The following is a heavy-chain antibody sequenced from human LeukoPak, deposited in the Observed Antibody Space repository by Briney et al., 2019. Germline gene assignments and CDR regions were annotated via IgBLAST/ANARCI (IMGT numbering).Heavy chain of an antibody. CDR1: GGSISSYY. J-gene: IGHJ6*03. CDR3: GGYYYDSSGYYYYYYMDV. V-gene: IGHV4-59*01. Sequence: PSETLSLTCTVSGGSISSYYWSWIRQPPGKGLEWIGYIYYSGSTNHNPSLKSRVTISVDTSKNQFSLKLSSVTAADTAVYYCGGYYYDSSGYYYYYYMDVWGKGTTVTVSS. D-gene: IGHD3-22*01. CDR2: IYYSGST.